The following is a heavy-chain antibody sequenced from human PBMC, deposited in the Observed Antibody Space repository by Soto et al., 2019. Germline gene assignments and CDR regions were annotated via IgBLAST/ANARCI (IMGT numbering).Heavy chain of an antibody. V-gene: IGHV4-59*08. CDR1: GSSISSYY. D-gene: IGHD3-10*01. CDR3: AKHVPYNYGPGSYSPLRPWLDP. CDR2: INYGGST. J-gene: IGHJ5*02. Sequence: SETLSLTCTVSGSSISSYYWSWFRQPPGKGLEWIGDINYGGSTNYNPSLESRVTLSVDASRNQFSLKLNSVTAADTAVYYCAKHVPYNYGPGSYSPLRPWLDPWGNGTLVTVP.